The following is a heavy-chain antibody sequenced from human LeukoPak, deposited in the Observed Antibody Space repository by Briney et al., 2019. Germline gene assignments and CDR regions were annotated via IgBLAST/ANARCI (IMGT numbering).Heavy chain of an antibody. CDR2: IYYSGST. D-gene: IGHD2-2*01. V-gene: IGHV4-59*12. Sequence: SETLSLTCTVSGGSISSYYWSWIRQPPGKGLEWIGYIYYSGSTYYNPSLKSRVTISVDTSKNQFSLKLSSVTAADTAVYYCARASTGVYIDYWGQGTLVTVSS. J-gene: IGHJ4*02. CDR3: ARASTGVYIDY. CDR1: GGSISSYY.